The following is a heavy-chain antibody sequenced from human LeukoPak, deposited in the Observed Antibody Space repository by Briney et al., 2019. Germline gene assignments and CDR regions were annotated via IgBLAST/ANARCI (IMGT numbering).Heavy chain of an antibody. Sequence: GGSLRLSCAASEFSFSDYAMNWVRQAPGKGLEWVPTISGGGGATWYVQSVKGRFTISRDNSKNTLYLQMNSLRAEDTAVYYCAKSPRRGYYYYYIDVWGKGTTVTVSS. CDR2: ISGGGGAT. J-gene: IGHJ6*03. V-gene: IGHV3-23*01. CDR3: AKSPRRGYYYYYIDV. D-gene: IGHD5-12*01. CDR1: EFSFSDYA.